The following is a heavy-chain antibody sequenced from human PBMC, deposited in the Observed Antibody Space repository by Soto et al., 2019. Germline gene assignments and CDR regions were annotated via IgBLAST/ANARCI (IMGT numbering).Heavy chain of an antibody. CDR2: ISNSGTA. D-gene: IGHD3-10*01. CDR1: GGSMSGYP. V-gene: IGHV4-59*01. CDR3: ASSGAGSGDY. Sequence: SETLSLTCTVSGGSMSGYPWSWIRQPPGRGLEWIGHISNSGTANYSPSLKSRLTMSVDTSKNQISLKVTSVTAADTAVYYCASSGAGSGDYWGQGILVTVSS. J-gene: IGHJ4*02.